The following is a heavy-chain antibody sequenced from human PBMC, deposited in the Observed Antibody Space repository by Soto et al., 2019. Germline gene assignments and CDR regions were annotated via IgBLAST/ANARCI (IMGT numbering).Heavy chain of an antibody. V-gene: IGHV3-23*01. J-gene: IGHJ6*02. CDR1: GFTFSTYA. CDR2: ISVSGGSR. D-gene: IGHD2-21*01. Sequence: TGGSLRLSCAASGFTFSTYAMSWVRQTPGKGPEWVSGISVSGGSRYYADSVKGRFTISRDTSKNTSYLQMNILRAEDTALYYCATDLPGGEDDHYGMDVWGQGTTVTVSS. CDR3: ATDLPGGEDDHYGMDV.